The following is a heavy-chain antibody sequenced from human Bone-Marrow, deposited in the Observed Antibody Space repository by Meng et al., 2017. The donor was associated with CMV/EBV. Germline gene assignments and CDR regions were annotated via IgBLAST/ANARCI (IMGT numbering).Heavy chain of an antibody. Sequence: SETLSLTCIVSDDSISGYYWSWIRQPPGKGLEWIGYIYYIGSTNYNPSLKSRLTISMDTSKNQLSLKVKSVTAADTAVYYCARVGRRDGYNSHFDNWGQGTRVTGSS. V-gene: IGHV4-59*01. CDR1: DDSISGYY. J-gene: IGHJ4*02. CDR3: ARVGRRDGYNSHFDN. CDR2: IYYIGST. D-gene: IGHD5-24*01.